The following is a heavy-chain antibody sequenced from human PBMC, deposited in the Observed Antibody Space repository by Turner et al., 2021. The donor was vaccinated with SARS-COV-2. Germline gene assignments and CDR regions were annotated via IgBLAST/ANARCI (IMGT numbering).Heavy chain of an antibody. J-gene: IGHJ6*02. CDR3: ARLMDTAMDYYGMDV. Sequence: QLQLQESGPGLVKPSETLSPTCFVPGGSISSSSYYWGLIRQPPGKGLEWIGNIYYSGITYYNPSLKSRVTISVDTSKNQFSLKLTSVTAADTAVYYCARLMDTAMDYYGMDVWGQGTTVTVSS. D-gene: IGHD5-18*01. CDR2: IYYSGIT. V-gene: IGHV4-39*01. CDR1: GGSISSSSYY.